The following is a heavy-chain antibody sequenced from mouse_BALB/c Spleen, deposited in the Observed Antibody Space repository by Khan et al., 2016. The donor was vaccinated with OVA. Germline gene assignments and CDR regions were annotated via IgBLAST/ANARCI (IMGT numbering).Heavy chain of an antibody. CDR3: TRIYRSDFDY. CDR1: GYSFTGYF. J-gene: IGHJ2*01. CDR2: INPHIGET. V-gene: IGHV1-20*02. D-gene: IGHD1-1*01. Sequence: VQLKQSGPELVRPGASVKISCKATGYSFTGYFMNWVMQSPGKSPEWIGRINPHIGETFYNQRFKDKATLTVDESSSTAHMALRSLASEDSAVYYWTRIYRSDFDYLGQGTTLTVSS.